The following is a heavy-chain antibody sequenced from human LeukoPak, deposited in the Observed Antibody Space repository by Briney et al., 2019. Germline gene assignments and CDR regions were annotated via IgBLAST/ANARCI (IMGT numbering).Heavy chain of an antibody. CDR1: GFTFSTYW. D-gene: IGHD1-1*01. J-gene: IGHJ4*02. Sequence: PGGSLRLSCAPFGFTFSTYWMAWVRQAPGKGLEWVANIHRDGSEEYYVDSVRGRFIISRDNAKNSLYLQMNNLRAEDTAVYYCAKHDDGDFDYCGRGTLVTVSS. V-gene: IGHV3-7*03. CDR2: IHRDGSEE. CDR3: AKHDDGDFDY.